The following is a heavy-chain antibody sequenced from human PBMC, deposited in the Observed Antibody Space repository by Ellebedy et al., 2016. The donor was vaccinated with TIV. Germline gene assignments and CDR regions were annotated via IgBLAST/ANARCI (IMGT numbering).Heavy chain of an antibody. CDR3: ARWGPYSGTFQGPFDF. D-gene: IGHD5-12*01. Sequence: AASVKVSCKASGYTFSSYGISWVRQAPGQGLEWMGWISAYNDNTNYAQKLQGRVTMTTDTSTSTAYMELRSLRSDDTAVYYCARWGPYSGTFQGPFDFWGQGVLVTVSS. CDR1: GYTFSSYG. CDR2: ISAYNDNT. V-gene: IGHV1-18*01. J-gene: IGHJ4*02.